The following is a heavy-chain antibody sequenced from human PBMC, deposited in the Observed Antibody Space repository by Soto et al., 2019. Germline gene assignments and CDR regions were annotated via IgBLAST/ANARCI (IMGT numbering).Heavy chain of an antibody. J-gene: IGHJ5*02. V-gene: IGHV3-48*03. CDR1: GFTFSTYE. Sequence: GSLRLSCTASGFTFSTYEMNWVRQAPGKGLEWLSEISSGGSTIFYADSVKGRFTISRDNAKNSLYLQMNSLRVGDTAVYYCAGKGHYNWFDPWGQGTLVTVSS. CDR2: ISSGGSTI. CDR3: AGKGHYNWFDP.